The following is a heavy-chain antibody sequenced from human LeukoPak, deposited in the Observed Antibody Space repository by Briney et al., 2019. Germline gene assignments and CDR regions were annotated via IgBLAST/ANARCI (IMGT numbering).Heavy chain of an antibody. V-gene: IGHV4-39*07. CDR1: GDSISLSFYY. Sequence: SETLSLTCSVSGDSISLSFYYWGWIRQPPGKGLEWIGNIYHSGTTNYNPSLKSRVTISVDTSKNQFSLKLSSVTAADTAVYYCAREHSSSSYYYYYYMDVWGKGTTVTVSS. J-gene: IGHJ6*03. CDR2: IYHSGTT. D-gene: IGHD6-6*01. CDR3: AREHSSSSYYYYYYMDV.